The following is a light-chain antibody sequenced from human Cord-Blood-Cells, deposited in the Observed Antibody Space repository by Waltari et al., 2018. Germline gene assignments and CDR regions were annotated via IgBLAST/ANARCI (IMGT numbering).Light chain of an antibody. CDR3: CSYAGSSTLV. V-gene: IGLV2-23*02. Sequence: QSALTQPASVSGSPGQSITISCTGTSCDVGRYNLVSWYQQHQGKAPKLMIYEVSKRPSGVSNRFSGSKSGNTASLTISGLQAEDEADYYCCSYAGSSTLVFGGGTKLTVL. CDR2: EVS. J-gene: IGLJ2*01. CDR1: SCDVGRYNL.